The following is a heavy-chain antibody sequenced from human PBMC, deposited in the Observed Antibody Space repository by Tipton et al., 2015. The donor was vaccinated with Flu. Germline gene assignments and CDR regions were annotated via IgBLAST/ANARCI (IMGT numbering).Heavy chain of an antibody. D-gene: IGHD4-11*01. CDR1: GYSISSGYF. V-gene: IGHV4-38-2*02. CDR3: ARRDYSNYVSEPKSWFDP. Sequence: TLSLTCNVSGYSISSGYFWGWIRQPPGQGLEWLGNIHRSGSAYYNSSLKSRLSLSVDSSKNQFSLRLVSVTATDTAVYYCARRDYSNYVSEPKSWFDPWGQGILVTVSS. J-gene: IGHJ5*02. CDR2: IHRSGSA.